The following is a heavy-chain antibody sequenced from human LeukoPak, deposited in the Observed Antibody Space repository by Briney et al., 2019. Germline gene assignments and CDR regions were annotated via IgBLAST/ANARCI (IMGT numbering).Heavy chain of an antibody. J-gene: IGHJ5*02. D-gene: IGHD3-10*01. CDR3: ARGLLWFGEHMRFDP. CDR1: GFTFSTYG. Sequence: GGSLRLSCAASGFTFSTYGMHWVRQAPGKGLEWVAVIWYDGNNIFYGESVRGRFTISRDNSKSTLYLQLNSLRAEDTAVYYCARGLLWFGEHMRFDPWGQGTLVTVSS. V-gene: IGHV3-33*01. CDR2: IWYDGNNI.